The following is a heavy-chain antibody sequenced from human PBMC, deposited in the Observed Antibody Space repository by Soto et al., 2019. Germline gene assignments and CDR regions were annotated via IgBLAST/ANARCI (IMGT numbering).Heavy chain of an antibody. D-gene: IGHD6-13*01. V-gene: IGHV1-46*01. CDR1: GYTFTSYY. Sequence: QVQLVQSGAEVKKPGASVKVSCKASGYTFTSYYMHWVRQAPGQGLEWMGILNPSGGSTTHAQKFQGRVTMTRDTSTSTLYMGLSSLRSEDTAVYYCARGAGSSWYGGMDVWGQGTTVTVSS. J-gene: IGHJ6*02. CDR2: LNPSGGST. CDR3: ARGAGSSWYGGMDV.